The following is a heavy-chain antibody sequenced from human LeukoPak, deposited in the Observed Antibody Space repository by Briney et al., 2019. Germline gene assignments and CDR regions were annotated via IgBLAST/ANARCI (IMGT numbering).Heavy chain of an antibody. D-gene: IGHD6-25*01. J-gene: IGHJ4*02. V-gene: IGHV1-2*02. CDR1: GYTFTDYY. CDR2: INPNSGDT. Sequence: GASVKVSCKASGYTFTDYYLHWVRQAPGQGLEWMGWINPNSGDTNYAQKFQGRVTMTRDTSISTAFMELSSLTSDDTAVYHCARPLSRVAADKDFDFWGQGTVVTVSP. CDR3: ARPLSRVAADKDFDF.